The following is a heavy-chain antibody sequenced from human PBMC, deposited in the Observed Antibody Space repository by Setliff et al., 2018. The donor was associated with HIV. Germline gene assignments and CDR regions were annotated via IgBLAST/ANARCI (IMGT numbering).Heavy chain of an antibody. V-gene: IGHV4-4*08. Sequence: SETLSLTCTVSGGSINNYYWSWIRQPPGKGLEWIGYIYPNGSPDYPSGNIVYNPSFRSRVTLSLDTSKNRFSLELTSVTAADAAVYYCTGDYNSGSYRFDYWGQGTPVTVSS. CDR1: GGSINNYY. CDR2: IYPNGSP. CDR3: TGDYNSGSYRFDY. J-gene: IGHJ4*02. D-gene: IGHD3-10*01.